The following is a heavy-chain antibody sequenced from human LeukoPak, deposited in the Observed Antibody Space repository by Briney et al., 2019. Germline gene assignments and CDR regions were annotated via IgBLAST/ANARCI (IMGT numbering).Heavy chain of an antibody. J-gene: IGHJ4*02. CDR3: AKRSAESSGYFNY. D-gene: IGHD6-19*01. CDR2: IYSDNT. V-gene: IGHV3-53*01. Sequence: GGSLRLSCTVSGFTVSSNSMSWVRQAPGKGLEWVSFIYSDNTHYSYSVKGRFTISRDNSENTLYLQMNSLRAEDTAVYYCAKRSAESSGYFNYWGQGILVTVSS. CDR1: GFTVSSNS.